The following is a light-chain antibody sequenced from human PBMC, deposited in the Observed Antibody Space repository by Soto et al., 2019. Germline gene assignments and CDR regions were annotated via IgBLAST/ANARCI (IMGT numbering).Light chain of an antibody. CDR1: SSDVGAYNY. Sequence: QSALTQPASVSGSPGQSITISCTGTSSDVGAYNYVSWYQQHPGKAPKLIIYEVSDRPSGVSNRFSDSKSGNTASLTISGLQAEDEADYYCSSFAGSRVLVLGGGTQLTVL. CDR3: SSFAGSRVLV. J-gene: IGLJ2*01. V-gene: IGLV2-14*03. CDR2: EVS.